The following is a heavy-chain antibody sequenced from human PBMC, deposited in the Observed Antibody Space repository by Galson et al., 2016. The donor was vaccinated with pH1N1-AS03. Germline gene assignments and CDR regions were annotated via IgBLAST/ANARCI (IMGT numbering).Heavy chain of an antibody. Sequence: SLRLSCAASGFRFIDYWMTWVRQAPGKGLEWVANIDQDGSEKYYRDSVEGRFTISRDNAKDSLSLQMNSLRSEYTAVYYCTSGMVELDYWGQGTLVTVSS. CDR2: IDQDGSEK. CDR3: TSGMVELDY. CDR1: GFRFIDYW. J-gene: IGHJ4*02. D-gene: IGHD3-10*01. V-gene: IGHV3-7*01.